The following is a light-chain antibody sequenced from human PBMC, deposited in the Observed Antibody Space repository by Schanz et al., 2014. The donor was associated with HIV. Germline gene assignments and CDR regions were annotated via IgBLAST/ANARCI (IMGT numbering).Light chain of an antibody. CDR1: QSITKY. Sequence: DIQMTQSPSSLSASVGDRVTITCRASQSITKYLNWYQEKPGKAPELLIFAASRLQTGVTSRFSGSGSGTDFTLTISSLQPEDFATYYCQQANSFPPTFGGGTKVEIQ. V-gene: IGKV1-39*01. CDR3: QQANSFPPT. J-gene: IGKJ4*01. CDR2: AAS.